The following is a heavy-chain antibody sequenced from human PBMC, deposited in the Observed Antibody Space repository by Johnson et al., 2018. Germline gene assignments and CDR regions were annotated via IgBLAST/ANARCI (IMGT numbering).Heavy chain of an antibody. CDR2: ISWNSGSI. CDR3: AKDISPRYRRGWNHLGSFDI. V-gene: IGHV3-9*01. J-gene: IGHJ3*02. Sequence: VQLVQSGGGLVQPGRSLRLSCAASGFSFDDYAMHWVRQAPGKGLEWVSGISWNSGSIAYADSVKGRFTISRDNAKNSLYLKMNSLRAEDTALYCCAKDISPRYRRGWNHLGSFDIWGQGTMVTVSS. CDR1: GFSFDDYA. D-gene: IGHD6-19*01.